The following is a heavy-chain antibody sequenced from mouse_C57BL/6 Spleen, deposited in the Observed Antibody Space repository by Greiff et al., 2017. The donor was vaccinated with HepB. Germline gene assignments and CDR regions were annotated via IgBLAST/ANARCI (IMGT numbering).Heavy chain of an antibody. CDR1: GYTFTDYY. D-gene: IGHD1-1*01. Sequence: QVQLKQSGAELVRPGASVKLSCKASGYTFTDYYINWVKQRPGQGLEWIARIYPGSGNTYYNEKVKGKATLTAEKSSSTAYMQLSSLTSEDSAVYFCARTLHGGAWFAYWGQGTLVTVSA. J-gene: IGHJ3*01. CDR3: ARTLHGGAWFAY. V-gene: IGHV1-76*01. CDR2: IYPGSGNT.